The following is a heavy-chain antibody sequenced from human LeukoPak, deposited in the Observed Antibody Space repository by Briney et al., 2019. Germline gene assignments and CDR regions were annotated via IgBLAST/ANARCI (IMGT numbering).Heavy chain of an antibody. J-gene: IGHJ4*02. CDR2: IFSSSTYI. V-gene: IGHV3-21*03. Sequence: GGSLRLSCAASGFAFNTYSMDWVRQAPGKGLEWVSFIFSSSTYIYYTDSVKGRFTISRDNARNSLYLQMDNLRAEDTGVYYCARDFYDGFALDYWGQGTLVTVSS. CDR1: GFAFNTYS. CDR3: ARDFYDGFALDY. D-gene: IGHD2/OR15-2a*01.